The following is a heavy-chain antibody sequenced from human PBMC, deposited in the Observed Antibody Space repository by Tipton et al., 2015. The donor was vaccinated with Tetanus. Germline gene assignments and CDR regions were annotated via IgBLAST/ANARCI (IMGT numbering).Heavy chain of an antibody. CDR3: ARRRLNYDFWNTATAPLAY. CDR2: INHSGST. Sequence: TLSLTCAVSGGSFSGNYWNWIRQPPGKGLEWIGEINHSGSTNYNPSLKSRVSISVDTSKNQFSLKLSSVTAADTAVYYCARRRLNYDFWNTATAPLAYWGQGTLVTVSS. CDR1: GGSFSGNY. J-gene: IGHJ4*02. D-gene: IGHD3-3*01. V-gene: IGHV4-34*01.